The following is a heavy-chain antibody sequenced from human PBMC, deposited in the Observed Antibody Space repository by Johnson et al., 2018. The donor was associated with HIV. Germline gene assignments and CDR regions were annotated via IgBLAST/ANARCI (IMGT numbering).Heavy chain of an antibody. J-gene: IGHJ3*02. CDR1: GFTFNNAW. CDR3: AKDVGNYWPNAFDI. V-gene: IGHV3-30*18. Sequence: VQLVESGGGVVQPGGSLRLSCAASGFTFNNAWMSWVRQAPGKGLEWVAVISYDGSNKYYADSVKGRFTISRDNSKNTLYLQMNSLRAEDTAVYYCAKDVGNYWPNAFDIWGQGTTVTVSS. D-gene: IGHD3-22*01. CDR2: ISYDGSNK.